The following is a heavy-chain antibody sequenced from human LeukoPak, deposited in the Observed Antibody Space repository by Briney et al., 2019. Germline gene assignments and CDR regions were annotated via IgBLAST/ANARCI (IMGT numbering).Heavy chain of an antibody. J-gene: IGHJ6*02. CDR1: GDSVSINSAA. Sequence: SQTLSLTFAISGDSVSINSAAWNWIRQSPSRGLEWLGRTYYRSKWYNDYAVSVKSRITINPDTSKNQFSLQLNSVTPEDTAVYYCARWSSSWSQYTYYYYGMDVWGQGTTVTVSS. CDR2: TYYRSKWYN. CDR3: ARWSSSWSQYTYYYYGMDV. V-gene: IGHV6-1*01. D-gene: IGHD6-13*01.